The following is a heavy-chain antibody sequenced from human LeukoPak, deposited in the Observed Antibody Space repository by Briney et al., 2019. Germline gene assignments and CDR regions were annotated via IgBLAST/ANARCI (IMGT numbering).Heavy chain of an antibody. CDR3: ARGPHYDFWSGPKYCYYMDV. D-gene: IGHD3-3*01. CDR1: GGSISSYY. J-gene: IGHJ6*03. CDR2: IYYSGST. Sequence: PSETLSLTCTVSGGSISSYYWSWIRQPPGKGLEWIGYIYYSGSTNYNPSLKSRVTISVDTSKNQFSLKLSSVTAADTAVYYCARGPHYDFWSGPKYCYYMDVWGKGTTVTVSS. V-gene: IGHV4-59*01.